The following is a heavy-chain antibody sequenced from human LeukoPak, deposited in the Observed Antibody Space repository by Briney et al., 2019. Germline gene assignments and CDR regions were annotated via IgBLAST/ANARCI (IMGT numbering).Heavy chain of an antibody. CDR3: ARERSGWFFSN. D-gene: IGHD6-19*01. CDR1: GYSFTSYG. CDR2: INPYNGNT. J-gene: IGHJ4*02. V-gene: IGHV1-18*01. Sequence: GASVKVSCKASGYSFTSYGITWVRQAPGQGLEWMGWINPYNGNTNYAQKLQGRVIMTTDTSTSTAYMDLRSLRSDDTAVYYCARERSGWFFSNWGQGTLVTVSS.